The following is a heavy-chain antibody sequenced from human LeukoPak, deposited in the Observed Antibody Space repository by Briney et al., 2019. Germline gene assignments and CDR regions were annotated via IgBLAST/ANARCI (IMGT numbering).Heavy chain of an antibody. J-gene: IGHJ4*02. Sequence: SGGSLRLSCAASGFTFRTYWMHWVRQAPGKGLVWVSRIKNDGTSAIYADSEKGRFTISRDNTKNTLNLQMNSLRVDDTAVYYCALLSPPTTTVIRSLEYWGQGTLVTVSS. CDR3: ALLSPPTTTVIRSLEY. CDR2: IKNDGTSA. D-gene: IGHD4-17*01. CDR1: GFTFRTYW. V-gene: IGHV3-74*01.